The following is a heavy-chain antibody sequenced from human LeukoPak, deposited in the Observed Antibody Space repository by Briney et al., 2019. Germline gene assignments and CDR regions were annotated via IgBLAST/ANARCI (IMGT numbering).Heavy chain of an antibody. CDR3: ARHLSGITGYTYGRGIDY. Sequence: GGSLRLSCAASGFTFSSYWMSWVRQAPGKGLEWVANIKKDGSEKYYVDSVKGRFTISRDNAKKSLYLQMDSLRAEDTAVYYCARHLSGITGYTYGRGIDYWGQGTLVSVSS. J-gene: IGHJ4*02. V-gene: IGHV3-7*01. CDR1: GFTFSSYW. CDR2: IKKDGSEK. D-gene: IGHD5-18*01.